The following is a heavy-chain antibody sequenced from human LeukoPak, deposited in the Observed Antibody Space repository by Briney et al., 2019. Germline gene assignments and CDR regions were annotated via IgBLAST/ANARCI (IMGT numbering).Heavy chain of an antibody. CDR1: GFTFSSYA. CDR2: ISGSGDTT. CDR3: AKGREVGARGHFDH. J-gene: IGHJ4*02. V-gene: IGHV3-23*01. Sequence: PGGSLRLSCAASGFTFSSYAMSWIRQAPGKGLEWVSAISGSGDTTYYADSVKGRFTISRDNSKNTLYLQMNNLRAEDTAVYYCAKGREVGARGHFDHWGQGTLVTVSS. D-gene: IGHD1-26*01.